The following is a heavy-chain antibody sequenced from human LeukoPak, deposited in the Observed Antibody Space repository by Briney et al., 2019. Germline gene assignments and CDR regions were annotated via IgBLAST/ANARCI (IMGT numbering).Heavy chain of an antibody. J-gene: IGHJ5*02. Sequence: PGGSLRLSCAASGVTFSSYWMTWVRQSPGKGLEWVANINPDGTNTTYVDSVKGRFTISRDNAKNSVFLHMRNLRADDTAVYYCATAPAGDDSSWGQGTLVAVSS. V-gene: IGHV3-7*01. CDR1: GVTFSSYW. CDR3: ATAPAGDDSS. D-gene: IGHD3-3*01. CDR2: INPDGTNT.